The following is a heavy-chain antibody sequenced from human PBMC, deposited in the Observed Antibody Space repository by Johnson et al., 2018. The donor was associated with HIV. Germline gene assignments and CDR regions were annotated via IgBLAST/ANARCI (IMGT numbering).Heavy chain of an antibody. Sequence: QVQLVESGGGVVQPGTSLRLSCAASGFTFSYYAIFWVRQAPGKGLEWVAVISHDGSNKYYADSVKGRFTISRDNSKNTLYLQMNSLRPEDTAVYFCARGGLYIQFLAFDALDIWGQGTMVTVSA. CDR1: GFTFSYYA. CDR2: ISHDGSNK. CDR3: ARGGLYIQFLAFDALDI. V-gene: IGHV3-30-3*01. J-gene: IGHJ3*02. D-gene: IGHD3-3*01.